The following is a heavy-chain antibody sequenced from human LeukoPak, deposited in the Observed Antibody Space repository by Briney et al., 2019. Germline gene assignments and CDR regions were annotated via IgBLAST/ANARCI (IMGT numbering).Heavy chain of an antibody. Sequence: ASVKVSCKASGYTFTGYYMHWVRQAPGQGLEWMGWINPNSGGTNYAQKFQGRVTMTRDTSISTAYMELSRLRSDDTAVYYCARGVGYDSSGYYALFDYWGQGTLVTVSS. J-gene: IGHJ4*02. CDR2: INPNSGGT. CDR1: GYTFTGYY. D-gene: IGHD3-22*01. CDR3: ARGVGYDSSGYYALFDY. V-gene: IGHV1-2*02.